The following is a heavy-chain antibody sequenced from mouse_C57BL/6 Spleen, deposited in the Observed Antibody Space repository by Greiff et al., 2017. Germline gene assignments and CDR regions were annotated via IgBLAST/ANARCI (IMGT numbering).Heavy chain of an antibody. D-gene: IGHD1-1*01. CDR3: ARHALYYYGSSYFDY. J-gene: IGHJ2*01. CDR2: FYPGSGSI. V-gene: IGHV1-62-2*01. CDR1: GYTFTEST. Sequence: QVQLKQSGAELVKPGASVKLSCKASGYTFTESTIHWVKPRSGQGLEWIGWFYPGSGSIKYNEKFKDKATLTADKSSSTVYMELSRLASEDSAVYFCARHALYYYGSSYFDYWGQGTTLTVSS.